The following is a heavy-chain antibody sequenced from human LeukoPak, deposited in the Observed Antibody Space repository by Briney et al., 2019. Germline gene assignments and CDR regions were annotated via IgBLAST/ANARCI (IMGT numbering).Heavy chain of an antibody. CDR1: GFTLGDHW. CDR2: VRTDGREK. V-gene: IGHV3-7*01. J-gene: IGHJ4*02. CDR3: TREGILAGVDY. Sequence: GGSLRLSCATSGFTLGDHWMTWVRQAPGKGLEWVANVRTDGREKYYVDSVKGRFTISRDNAKNSMSLQMNSLRAEDTAVYYCTREGILAGVDYWGQGTLVTVSS. D-gene: IGHD6-13*01.